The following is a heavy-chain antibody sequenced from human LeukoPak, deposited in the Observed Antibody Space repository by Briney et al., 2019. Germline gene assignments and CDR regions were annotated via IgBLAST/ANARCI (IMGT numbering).Heavy chain of an antibody. CDR3: ARDRGVGATPPFDY. V-gene: IGHV1-69*04. J-gene: IGHJ4*02. D-gene: IGHD1-26*01. CDR2: IIPILGIA. Sequence: ASVKVSCKAPGGTFSSYTISWVRQAPGQGLEWMGRIIPILGIANYAQKFQGRVTIAADKSTSTAYMELSSLRSEDTAVYYCARDRGVGATPPFDYWGQGTLVTVSS. CDR1: GGTFSSYT.